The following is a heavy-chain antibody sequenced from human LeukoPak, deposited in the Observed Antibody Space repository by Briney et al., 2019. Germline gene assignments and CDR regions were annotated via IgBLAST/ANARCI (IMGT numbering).Heavy chain of an antibody. CDR1: GFTFSSYS. Sequence: GGSLRLSCAASGFTFSSYSTNSDRQAPGKGLEWLSYTTSSGGTICYADSVKGRFTISRDNSKNTLYLQIDSLRADDTAVFYCARGGLGSAFDNWGQGTLVTVSS. V-gene: IGHV3-48*01. J-gene: IGHJ4*02. D-gene: IGHD6-19*01. CDR2: TTSSGGTI. CDR3: ARGGLGSAFDN.